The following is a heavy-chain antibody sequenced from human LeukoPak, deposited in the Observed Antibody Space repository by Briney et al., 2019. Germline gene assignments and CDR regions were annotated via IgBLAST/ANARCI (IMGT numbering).Heavy chain of an antibody. CDR2: IYYSGST. D-gene: IGHD6-19*01. CDR3: ARSIRGYSSGWYYFDY. Sequence: PSETLSLTCTVSGGSISSSSYYWGWIRQPPRKGLEWIGSIYYSGSTYYNPSLKSRVTISVDTSKNQFSVKLSSVTAADTAVYYCARSIRGYSSGWYYFDYWGQGTLITVSS. V-gene: IGHV4-39*07. J-gene: IGHJ4*02. CDR1: GGSISSSSYY.